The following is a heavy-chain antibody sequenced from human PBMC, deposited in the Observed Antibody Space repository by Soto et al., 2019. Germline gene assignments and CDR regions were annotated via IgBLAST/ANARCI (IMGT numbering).Heavy chain of an antibody. CDR3: ARHYRSGPVPA. Sequence: QLQLQESGPGLVKPSETLSLTCTVSGGSISSSSYYWGWIRQPPGKGLEWIGSIYYSGSTYYNPSLKSRVTISVDTSKNQFSLKLSSVTAADTAVYSCARHYRSGPVPAWGQGTLVTVSS. CDR1: GGSISSSSYY. D-gene: IGHD2-15*01. J-gene: IGHJ5*02. V-gene: IGHV4-39*01. CDR2: IYYSGST.